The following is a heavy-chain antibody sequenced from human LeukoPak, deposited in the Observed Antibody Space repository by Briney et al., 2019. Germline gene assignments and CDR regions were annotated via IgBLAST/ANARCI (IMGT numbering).Heavy chain of an antibody. CDR2: ISSTSSFI. D-gene: IGHD3-3*01. CDR3: ARDYDFWSGYSDY. J-gene: IGHJ4*02. Sequence: PGGSLRLSCAASGFTFSSYSINWVRQAPGKGLEWVSCISSTSSFIYYADSVKGRFTISRDNAKNSLYLQMNSLTAEDTAVYYCARDYDFWSGYSDYWGQGTLVTVSS. V-gene: IGHV3-21*01. CDR1: GFTFSSYS.